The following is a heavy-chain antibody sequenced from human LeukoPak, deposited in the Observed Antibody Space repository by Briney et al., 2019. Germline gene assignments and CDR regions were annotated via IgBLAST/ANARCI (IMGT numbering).Heavy chain of an antibody. V-gene: IGHV1-69*13. CDR3: ARVRYPYYYDSSGPYYYYGMDV. J-gene: IGHJ6*02. Sequence: GASVKVSCKASGGTFSSYAISWVRQAPGQGLEWMGGIIPIFGTANYAQKFQGRVTITADESTSTAYMELSSLRSEDTAVYYCARVRYPYYYDSSGPYYYYGMDVWGQGTTVTVSS. CDR1: GGTFSSYA. CDR2: IIPIFGTA. D-gene: IGHD3-22*01.